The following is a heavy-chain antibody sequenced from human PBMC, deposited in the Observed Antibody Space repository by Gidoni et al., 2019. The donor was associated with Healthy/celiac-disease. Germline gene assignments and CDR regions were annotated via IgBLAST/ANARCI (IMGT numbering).Heavy chain of an antibody. Sequence: QVQLVQSGAEVKKPGASVKVYCKASGYTFTSYYMHWVRQAPVQGLEWMGIINPSGSSTSYAQKFQGRVTMTSDTSTSTVYMELSSLRSEYTAVYYCARGITMVRGYYYYGMDVWGQGTTVTVSS. V-gene: IGHV1-46*03. CDR3: ARGITMVRGYYYYGMDV. CDR2: INPSGSST. CDR1: GYTFTSYY. J-gene: IGHJ6*02. D-gene: IGHD3-10*01.